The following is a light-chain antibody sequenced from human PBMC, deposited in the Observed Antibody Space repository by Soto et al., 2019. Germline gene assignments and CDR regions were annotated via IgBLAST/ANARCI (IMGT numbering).Light chain of an antibody. J-gene: IGKJ5*01. CDR2: AAS. CDR1: QSVSSSH. V-gene: IGKV3-20*01. CDR3: QQYGYYPIT. Sequence: ILLTQSPCTLSLSPGDRAALSCRASQSVSSSHLAWYQHKPGQAPRLLIYAASSRATGSPDRFSGGGSGTDFTLTISRLEPEDFEVYYCQQYGYYPITFGQGTRLEIK.